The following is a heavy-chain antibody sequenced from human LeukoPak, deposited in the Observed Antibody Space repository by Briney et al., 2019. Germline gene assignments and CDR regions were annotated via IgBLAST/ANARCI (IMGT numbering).Heavy chain of an antibody. Sequence: ASVKVSCKASGGTFSSYAISWVRQAPGQGLEWMGGIIPIFGTANYAQKFQGRVTITTDESTSTAYMELSSLRSEDTAVYYCARGTTVVTPGVDAFDIWGQGTMVTVSS. J-gene: IGHJ3*02. CDR3: ARGTTVVTPGVDAFDI. CDR1: GGTFSSYA. V-gene: IGHV1-69*05. CDR2: IIPIFGTA. D-gene: IGHD4-23*01.